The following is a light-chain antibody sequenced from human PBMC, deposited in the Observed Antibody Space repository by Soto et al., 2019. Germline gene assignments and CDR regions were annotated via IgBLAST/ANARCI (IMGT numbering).Light chain of an antibody. CDR3: QKYNSAPWT. CDR1: QGISNY. V-gene: IGKV1-27*01. Sequence: DIQMTQSPSSLSAFVGDRVTITCRASQGISNYLAWYQQRPGKVPKLLIYAASTLQSGVPSRFSGSGSGTEFTLTISSLQPEDVATYYCQKYNSAPWTFGQGTKVEIK. J-gene: IGKJ1*01. CDR2: AAS.